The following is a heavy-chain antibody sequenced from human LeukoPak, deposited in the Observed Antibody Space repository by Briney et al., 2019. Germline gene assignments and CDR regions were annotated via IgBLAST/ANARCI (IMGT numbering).Heavy chain of an antibody. CDR1: GYTFTGYY. Sequence: ASVKVSFKASGYTFTGYYMHWVRQAPGQGLEWMGWINPNSGGTNYAQKFQGRVTMTRDTSITTAYMELSSLKSDDTAVYYCAREISRSWYYWGQGTLVTVSS. V-gene: IGHV1-2*02. D-gene: IGHD6-13*01. CDR3: AREISRSWYY. CDR2: INPNSGGT. J-gene: IGHJ4*02.